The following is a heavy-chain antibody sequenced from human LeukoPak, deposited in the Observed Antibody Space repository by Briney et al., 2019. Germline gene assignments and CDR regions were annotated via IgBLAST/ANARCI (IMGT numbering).Heavy chain of an antibody. CDR2: IRYDGTNK. Sequence: PGGSLRLSCGASGFIFSNYGMHWVRQAPGKGLEWVAFIRYDGTNKDYADSVKGRFTFSRDNSKNTLYLQMNSLRAEDTAVYYCAKVGSGWYGVDYWGQGTLVTVSS. D-gene: IGHD6-19*01. V-gene: IGHV3-30*02. CDR3: AKVGSGWYGVDY. J-gene: IGHJ4*02. CDR1: GFIFSNYG.